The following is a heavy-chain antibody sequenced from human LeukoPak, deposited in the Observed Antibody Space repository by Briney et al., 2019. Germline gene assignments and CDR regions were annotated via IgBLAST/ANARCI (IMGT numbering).Heavy chain of an antibody. CDR3: ARKYCSSTSCLFDC. D-gene: IGHD2-2*01. CDR1: GFTFSSYE. J-gene: IGHJ4*02. CDR2: ISSSGSSI. Sequence: PGGSLRLSCAASGFTFSSYEMNWVRQAPGKGLEWVSYISSSGSSIYYADSVKGRFTISRDNAKNSLYLQMNNLRAEDTAVYYCARKYCSSTSCLFDCWGQGTLVTVSS. V-gene: IGHV3-48*03.